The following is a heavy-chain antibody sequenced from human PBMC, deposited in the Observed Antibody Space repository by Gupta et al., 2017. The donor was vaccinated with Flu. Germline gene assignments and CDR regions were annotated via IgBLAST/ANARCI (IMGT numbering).Heavy chain of an antibody. CDR1: GFTFSVSA. V-gene: IGHV3-73*02. Sequence: EVQLVESGGGLVQPGGSLKLSCAASGFTFSVSAMHWVRQASGKGLEWVGLIRSRTDSFATSYAASVKGRFTISRDDSKSTAYLQMNSLKTEDTAVYYCIRPYYDILTGYFLLEFWGQGTLVTVSS. D-gene: IGHD3-9*01. CDR3: IRPYYDILTGYFLLEF. J-gene: IGHJ4*02. CDR2: IRSRTDSFAT.